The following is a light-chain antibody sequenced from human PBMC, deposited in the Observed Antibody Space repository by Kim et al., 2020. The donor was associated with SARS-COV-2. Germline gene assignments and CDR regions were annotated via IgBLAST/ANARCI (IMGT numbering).Light chain of an antibody. CDR3: QTWGTGIWV. CDR2: LNNDGSH. Sequence: ASVKPTCTLSSGHSSYAIEWHQQQPEKGPRFLMKLNNDGSHNKGDGIPARFSGSSAGAERYLTISSLQAEDEADYYCQTWGTGIWVFGGGTQLTVL. CDR1: SGHSSYA. J-gene: IGLJ3*02. V-gene: IGLV4-69*01.